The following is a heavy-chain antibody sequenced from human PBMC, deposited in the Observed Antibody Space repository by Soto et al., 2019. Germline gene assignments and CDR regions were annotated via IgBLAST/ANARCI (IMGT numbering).Heavy chain of an antibody. V-gene: IGHV3-30*03. J-gene: IGHJ4*02. Sequence: LRLSCAASGFTFSSYGMHWVRQAPGKGLEWVAVISYDGSNKYYADSVKGRFTISRDNAKNSLYLQMNSLRAEDTAVYYCAREPAAAQYYFDYWGQGTLVTVSS. CDR1: GFTFSSYG. CDR3: AREPAAAQYYFDY. D-gene: IGHD6-13*01. CDR2: ISYDGSNK.